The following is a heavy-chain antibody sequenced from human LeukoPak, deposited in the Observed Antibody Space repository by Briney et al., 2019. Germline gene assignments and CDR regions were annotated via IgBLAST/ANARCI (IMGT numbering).Heavy chain of an antibody. V-gene: IGHV3-21*01. CDR2: ISSSSNYI. Sequence: GGSLRLSCAASGFTFSSYSMNWVRQAPGKGLEWVSSISSSSNYIYYADSVKGRFTISRDNAKNSLYLQMNSLRAEDTAVYYCASIGYSYGYNYYYYMDVWGKGTTVTVSS. J-gene: IGHJ6*03. CDR3: ASIGYSYGYNYYYYMDV. CDR1: GFTFSSYS. D-gene: IGHD5-18*01.